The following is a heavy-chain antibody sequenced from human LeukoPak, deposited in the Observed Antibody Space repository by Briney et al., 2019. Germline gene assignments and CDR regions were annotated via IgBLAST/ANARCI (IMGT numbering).Heavy chain of an antibody. CDR1: GGSISSGSYY. D-gene: IGHD6-13*01. CDR3: ASANRAAAGTGYFDY. J-gene: IGHJ4*02. CDR2: IYTSGST. Sequence: SETLSLTCTVSGGSISSGSYYWSWIRQPAGKGLEWIGRIYTSGSTNYNPSLKSRVTISIDTSKNQFSLKLSSVTAADTAVYYCASANRAAAGTGYFDYWGQGTLVTVSS. V-gene: IGHV4-61*02.